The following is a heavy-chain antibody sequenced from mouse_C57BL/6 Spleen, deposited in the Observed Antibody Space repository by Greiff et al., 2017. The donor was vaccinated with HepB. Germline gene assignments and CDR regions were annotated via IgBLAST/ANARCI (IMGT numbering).Heavy chain of an antibody. D-gene: IGHD2-4*01. J-gene: IGHJ2*01. CDR3: ARDDYGLFDY. V-gene: IGHV1-64*01. CDR2: IHPNSGST. CDR1: GYTFTSYW. Sequence: QVQLQQPGAELVKPGASVKLSCKASGYTFTSYWMHWVKQRPGQGLEWIGMIHPNSGSTNYNEKFKSKATLTVDKSSSSAYMQLSSLTSEDSAVYYCARDDYGLFDYWGQGTTLTVSS.